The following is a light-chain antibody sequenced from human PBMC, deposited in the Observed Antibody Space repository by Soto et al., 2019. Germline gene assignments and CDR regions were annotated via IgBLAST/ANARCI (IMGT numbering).Light chain of an antibody. CDR1: QSIGYY. CDR2: DAS. J-gene: IGKJ1*01. Sequence: EIVLTQSPATLYLSPGERATLSCRASQSIGYYLAWYQEKPGQAPRLLIYDASIRATGIPARFSGSWSGTDFTLTITGLEPEDSAVYYCQQRGNWPPTWTFGQGTKVEIK. CDR3: QQRGNWPPTWT. V-gene: IGKV3-11*01.